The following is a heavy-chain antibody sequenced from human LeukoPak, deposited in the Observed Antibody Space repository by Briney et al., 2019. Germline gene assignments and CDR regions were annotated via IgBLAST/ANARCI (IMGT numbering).Heavy chain of an antibody. Sequence: ASVKVSCKASGYTFTGYYMHWVRQAPGQGLERMGWINPNSGNTAYAQKFQGRVTITRNTSISTAYMELSSLRSEDTAIYYCAREDYYDSGSSDYWGQGTLVTVSS. CDR2: INPNSGNT. CDR1: GYTFTGYY. D-gene: IGHD3-22*01. J-gene: IGHJ4*02. V-gene: IGHV1-8*03. CDR3: AREDYYDSGSSDY.